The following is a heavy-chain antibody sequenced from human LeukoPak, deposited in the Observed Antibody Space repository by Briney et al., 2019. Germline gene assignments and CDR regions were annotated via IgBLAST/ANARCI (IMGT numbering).Heavy chain of an antibody. Sequence: ASVKVSCKASGYTFTGYYMHWVRQAPGQGLEWMGWINPNSGGTNYAQKFQGRVTMTRDTSISTAYMELSRLRSDNTAVYYCARVRPGIAVAGTPYYSDYWGQGTLVTVSS. D-gene: IGHD6-19*01. CDR3: ARVRPGIAVAGTPYYSDY. CDR2: INPNSGGT. V-gene: IGHV1-2*02. J-gene: IGHJ4*02. CDR1: GYTFTGYY.